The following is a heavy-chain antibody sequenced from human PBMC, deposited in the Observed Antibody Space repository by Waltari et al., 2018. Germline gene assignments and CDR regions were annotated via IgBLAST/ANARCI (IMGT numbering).Heavy chain of an antibody. CDR1: GFTFSGPT. CDR2: IRSKPNNYAT. Sequence: EVQVVESGGGLVQPGGSLQLSCATSGFTFSGPTIHWVRQTSGKGLEWIGRIRSKPNNYATRYTASVEGRFTISRDDSENTAYLQMSSLMTEDTAVYYCTGGAVIGTDFWGQGTLVTVSS. V-gene: IGHV3-73*01. D-gene: IGHD4-4*01. CDR3: TGGAVIGTDF. J-gene: IGHJ4*02.